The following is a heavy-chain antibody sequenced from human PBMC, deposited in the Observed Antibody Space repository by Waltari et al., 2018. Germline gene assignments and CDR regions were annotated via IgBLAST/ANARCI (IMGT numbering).Heavy chain of an antibody. V-gene: IGHV1-24*01. Sequence: QVQVVQSGAAAVQPGASVKVSCKVSEYILGRFSLHSVPLPRGKGLEWIGRFDRGDGQTTSAPKFLGRLTMTEDTSTDTAYMELSSLRSEDTAVYYCHLLGRDIVLAGATPSYYSYMDVWGRGTSVTVSS. CDR1: EYILGRFS. J-gene: IGHJ6*03. CDR2: FDRGDGQT. CDR3: HLLGRDIVLAGATPSYYSYMDV. D-gene: IGHD2-15*01.